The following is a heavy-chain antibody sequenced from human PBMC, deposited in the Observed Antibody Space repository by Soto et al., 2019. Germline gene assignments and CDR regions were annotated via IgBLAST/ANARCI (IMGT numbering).Heavy chain of an antibody. V-gene: IGHV3-48*02. CDR1: GFTFGSYS. D-gene: IGHD6-19*01. Sequence: PWGSLRLSCAASGFTFGSYSMNFFRHSPWKGLEWISYISSHSSTLHYADSVKGRFTISRDNAGNSLYLQMNSLRDEDTAVYYCVRDGSGNLYLNWFDPWGQGTLVTVSS. J-gene: IGHJ5*02. CDR3: VRDGSGNLYLNWFDP. CDR2: ISSHSSTL.